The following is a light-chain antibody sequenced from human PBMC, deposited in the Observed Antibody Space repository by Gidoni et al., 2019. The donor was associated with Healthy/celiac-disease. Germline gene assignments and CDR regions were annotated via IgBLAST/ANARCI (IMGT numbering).Light chain of an antibody. Sequence: IVLTQSPAPLSLSPGESATLSCRASQSVSSYLAWYQQKPGQAPRLLLYDASNRATGIPARFSGSGSGTDFTLTISRLEPEDFAVYYCQQRSNWPGTFGPGTKVDIK. CDR3: QQRSNWPGT. V-gene: IGKV3-11*01. CDR2: DAS. J-gene: IGKJ3*01. CDR1: QSVSSY.